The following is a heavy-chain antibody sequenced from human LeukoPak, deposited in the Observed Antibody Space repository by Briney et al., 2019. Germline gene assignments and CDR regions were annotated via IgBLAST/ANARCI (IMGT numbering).Heavy chain of an antibody. Sequence: SETLSLTCTVSGASISSDNYYWGWIRQPPGKGLEWIGSFYYGGGTFYNASLKSRLTMSVDTSENRFSLKLTSVTATDTAVYYCASGVVVPELHNYYYYYGMDVWGQGTTVTVSS. V-gene: IGHV4-39*01. CDR3: ASGVVVPELHNYYYYYGMDV. J-gene: IGHJ6*02. D-gene: IGHD2-2*01. CDR1: GASISSDNYY. CDR2: FYYGGGT.